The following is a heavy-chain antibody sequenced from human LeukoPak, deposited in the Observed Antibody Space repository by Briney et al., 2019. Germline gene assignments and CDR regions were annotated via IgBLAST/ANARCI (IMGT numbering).Heavy chain of an antibody. CDR3: ARDVPLMGASKTRYFDY. CDR2: VKQDGSER. Sequence: PGGSLRLSCAASGFISSSYWMSWVRQAPGKWLEWVANVKQDGSERYYGDSVKGRFTISRDNAKNSLYLQMSSLRAEDTAIYYCARDVPLMGASKTRYFDYWGQGTLVTVSS. D-gene: IGHD1-26*01. J-gene: IGHJ4*02. CDR1: GFISSSYW. V-gene: IGHV3-7*01.